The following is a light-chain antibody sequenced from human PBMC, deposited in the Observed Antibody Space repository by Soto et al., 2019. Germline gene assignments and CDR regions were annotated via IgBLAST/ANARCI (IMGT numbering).Light chain of an antibody. V-gene: IGLV2-14*01. Sequence: QSVLTQPASVSGSPGQSITISCTGTSSGVGGYNYVSWYQQHPGKAPKLMIYEVSNRPSGVSNRFSGSKSGNTASLTISGLQAEDAADYYCSSYTSSSLWVFGTGTKVTGL. CDR3: SSYTSSSLWV. CDR1: SSGVGGYNY. CDR2: EVS. J-gene: IGLJ1*01.